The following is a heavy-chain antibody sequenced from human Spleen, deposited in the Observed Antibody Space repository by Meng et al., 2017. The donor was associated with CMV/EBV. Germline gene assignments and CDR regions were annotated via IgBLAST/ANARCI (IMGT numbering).Heavy chain of an antibody. CDR3: ARKYYDFWSGYSEGFDY. CDR1: GFTFSSYW. D-gene: IGHD3-3*01. CDR2: IKSDGSST. J-gene: IGHJ4*02. Sequence: GGSLRLSCAASGFTFSSYWMHWVRQAPGKGLVWVSRIKSDGSSTSYADSVKGRFTISRDNAKNTLYLQMNSLRAEDTAVYYCARKYYDFWSGYSEGFDYWGQGTLVTVSS. V-gene: IGHV3-74*01.